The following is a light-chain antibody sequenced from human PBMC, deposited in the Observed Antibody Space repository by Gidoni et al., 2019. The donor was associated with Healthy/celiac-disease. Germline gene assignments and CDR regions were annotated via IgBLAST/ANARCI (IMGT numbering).Light chain of an antibody. J-gene: IGKJ1*01. CDR1: QSVSSN. CDR3: QQYNNWPPWT. CDR2: GAS. V-gene: IGKV3-15*01. Sequence: DIVLTQSPATLSVSPGERATLSCRTSQSVSSNLAWYQQKPGQAPRRLIYGASTRATGIPARFSGSGSGTEFTLNISSLQSEDFAVYYCQQYNNWPPWTFGQGTKVEIK.